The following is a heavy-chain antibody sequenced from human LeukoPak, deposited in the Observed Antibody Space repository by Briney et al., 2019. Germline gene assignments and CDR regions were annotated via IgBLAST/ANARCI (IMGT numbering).Heavy chain of an antibody. CDR3: ARAVGYCSGGSCHPRVDY. Sequence: SETLPLTCAVYGGSFIGCYWSWFLQPPRKGLEWSREVNHSGSTNYNPSLKRRVTISVDTSKNQFSLKLSSVTAADTAVYYCARAVGYCSGGSCHPRVDYWGQGTLVTVSS. D-gene: IGHD2-15*01. J-gene: IGHJ4*02. CDR1: GGSFIGCY. V-gene: IGHV4-34*01. CDR2: VNHSGST.